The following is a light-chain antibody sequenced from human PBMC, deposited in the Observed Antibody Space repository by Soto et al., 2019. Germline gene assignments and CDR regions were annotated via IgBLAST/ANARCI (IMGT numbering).Light chain of an antibody. Sequence: EIVLTQSPGTMSLSPGDRANLSCRASQSVRNSFLAWYQQKPGQAPRLLIYGVSSRATGIPDRFSGSGSGTDFTLTISRLEPEDFAVYYCQQYGSSPLTFGGGTKVEIK. CDR2: GVS. J-gene: IGKJ4*01. CDR3: QQYGSSPLT. CDR1: QSVRNSF. V-gene: IGKV3-20*01.